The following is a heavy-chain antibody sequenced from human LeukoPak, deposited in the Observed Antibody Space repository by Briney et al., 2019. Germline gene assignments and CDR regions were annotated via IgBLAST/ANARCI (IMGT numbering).Heavy chain of an antibody. CDR3: ALTNYGGNSPFGDY. V-gene: IGHV3-21*01. CDR1: GFIVSNNY. Sequence: GGSLRLSCAASGFIVSNNYMNWVRQAPGKGLEWVSSISSSSSYIYYADSVKGRFTISRDNAKNSLYLQMHSLRAEDTAVYYCALTNYGGNSPFGDYWGQGTLVTVSS. CDR2: ISSSSSYI. D-gene: IGHD4-23*01. J-gene: IGHJ4*02.